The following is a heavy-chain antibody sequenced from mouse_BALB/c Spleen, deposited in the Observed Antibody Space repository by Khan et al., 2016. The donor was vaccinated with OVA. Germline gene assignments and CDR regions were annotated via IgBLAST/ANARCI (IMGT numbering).Heavy chain of an antibody. CDR2: ISSDSYTI. J-gene: IGHJ3*01. CDR1: GFSLSNFG. D-gene: IGHD4-1*01. Sequence: EVQLQESGGGLVQPGGSRKLSCAASGFSLSNFGVHWVRQAPAKGLEWVAYISSDSYTIYYADTVRGRFTISRDNPKNTLFLQMTSLRSEDTAMYYCVRANWAWFAYWGQGTLVTVSA. CDR3: VRANWAWFAY. V-gene: IGHV5-17*02.